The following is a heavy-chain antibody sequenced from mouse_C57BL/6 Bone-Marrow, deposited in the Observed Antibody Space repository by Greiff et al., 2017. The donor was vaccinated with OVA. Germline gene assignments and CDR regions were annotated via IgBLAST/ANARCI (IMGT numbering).Heavy chain of an antibody. D-gene: IGHD1-2*01. J-gene: IGHJ3*01. CDR3: TRLPLGGFAY. Sequence: VQRVESGAELVRPGASVTLSCKASGYTFTDYEMHWVKQTPVHGLEWIGAIDPETGGTAYNQKFKGKAILTADKSSSTAYMELRSLTSEDSAVYYCTRLPLGGFAYWGQGTLVTVSA. CDR1: GYTFTDYE. V-gene: IGHV1-15*01. CDR2: IDPETGGT.